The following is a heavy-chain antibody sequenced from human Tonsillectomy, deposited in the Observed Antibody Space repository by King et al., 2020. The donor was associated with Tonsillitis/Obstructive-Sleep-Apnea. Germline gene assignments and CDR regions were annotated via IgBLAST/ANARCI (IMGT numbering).Heavy chain of an antibody. Sequence: QLQESGPGLVKPSQTLSLTCTVSGGSISSGGYYWSWIRQHPGKGLEWIGYIYYSGSTYYNPSLKSRVTISVDTSKNQFPLKLSSVTAADTAVYYWSGDSNMVRGAAYYFDYWGQGTLVTVSS. V-gene: IGHV4-31*03. J-gene: IGHJ4*02. D-gene: IGHD3-10*01. CDR2: IYYSGST. CDR1: GGSISSGGYY. CDR3: SGDSNMVRGAAYYFDY.